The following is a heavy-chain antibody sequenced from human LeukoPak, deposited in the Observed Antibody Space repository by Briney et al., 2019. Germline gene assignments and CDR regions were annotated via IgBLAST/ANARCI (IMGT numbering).Heavy chain of an antibody. D-gene: IGHD2-21*02. Sequence: TSETLSLTCIVSNYSISSGFYWAWIRQPPGEGLEWIGSIFHTGADYYNPSLKSRVTMSVDMSKNHFSLKLRSVTAADTAVYYCARDICAGDCYSDYWGQGILVTVSP. CDR1: NYSISSGFY. J-gene: IGHJ4*02. V-gene: IGHV4-38-2*02. CDR3: ARDICAGDCYSDY. CDR2: IFHTGAD.